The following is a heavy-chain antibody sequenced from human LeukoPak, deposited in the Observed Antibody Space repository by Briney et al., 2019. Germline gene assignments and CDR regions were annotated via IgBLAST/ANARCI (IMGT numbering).Heavy chain of an antibody. J-gene: IGHJ5*02. CDR3: AKDPVGYSYGNWFDP. Sequence: PGGSLRLSCAASGFTFSDYFMSWIRQAPGKGLEWLSHISSSGTGYYTDSVKGRATISRDNAKNSLYLQMNSLRAEDTAVYYCAKDPVGYSYGNWFDPWGQGTLVTVSS. V-gene: IGHV3-11*01. CDR2: ISSSGTG. CDR1: GFTFSDYF. D-gene: IGHD5-18*01.